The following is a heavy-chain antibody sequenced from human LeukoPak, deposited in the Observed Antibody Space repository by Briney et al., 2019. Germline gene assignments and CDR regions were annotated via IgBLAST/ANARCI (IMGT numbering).Heavy chain of an antibody. V-gene: IGHV3-23*01. CDR3: ARGKASSSWYRDSRFDP. CDR1: GFTFTNYA. D-gene: IGHD6-13*01. Sequence: GGSLRLSCAASGFTFTNYAMTWVRQAPGKGLDWVSAISGSGATTYNADSAKGRFTISRDNSKNTLYLQMNSLRAEDTAVYYCARGKASSSWYRDSRFDPWGQGTLVTVSS. J-gene: IGHJ5*02. CDR2: ISGSGATT.